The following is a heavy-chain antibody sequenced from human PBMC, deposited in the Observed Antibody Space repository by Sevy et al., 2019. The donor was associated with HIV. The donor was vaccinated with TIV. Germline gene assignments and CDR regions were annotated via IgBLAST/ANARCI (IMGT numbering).Heavy chain of an antibody. Sequence: GGSLRLSCAASGFTSSNYAMSWVRQAPGKGLEWVSAISGSGGSTYYADSVKGRFTISRDNSKNTLYLQMNSLRAEDTAVYYCAKGGTTVTNYYYYYGMDVWGQGTTVTVSS. J-gene: IGHJ6*02. V-gene: IGHV3-23*01. D-gene: IGHD4-17*01. CDR2: ISGSGGST. CDR1: GFTSSNYA. CDR3: AKGGTTVTNYYYYYGMDV.